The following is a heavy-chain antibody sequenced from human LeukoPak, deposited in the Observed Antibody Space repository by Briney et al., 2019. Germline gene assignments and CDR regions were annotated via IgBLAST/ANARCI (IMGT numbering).Heavy chain of an antibody. D-gene: IGHD3-10*01. CDR2: IYYSGST. CDR3: ASIGGVDY. J-gene: IGHJ4*02. CDR1: GGSISSSSYY. V-gene: IGHV4-39*07. Sequence: PSETLSLTCTVSGGSISSSSYYWGWIRQPPGKGLEWIGSIYYSGSTYYNPSLKSRVTISVDTSKNQFSLKLSSVTAADTAVYYCASIGGVDYWGQGTLVTVSS.